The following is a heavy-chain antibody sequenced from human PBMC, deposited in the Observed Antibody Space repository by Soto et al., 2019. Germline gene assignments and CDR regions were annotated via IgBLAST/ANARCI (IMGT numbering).Heavy chain of an antibody. J-gene: IGHJ6*02. Sequence: QVQVVESGGGVVQPGRSLRLSCEASGFIFSRYGMHWVRQAPGKGLEWVAVIWYDGSNKYYADSVKGRFTISRDNSKHTVFLQMNSLRVEDTAVYYCARDDYGMDVWGQGATVTVSS. V-gene: IGHV3-33*01. CDR3: ARDDYGMDV. CDR1: GFIFSRYG. CDR2: IWYDGSNK.